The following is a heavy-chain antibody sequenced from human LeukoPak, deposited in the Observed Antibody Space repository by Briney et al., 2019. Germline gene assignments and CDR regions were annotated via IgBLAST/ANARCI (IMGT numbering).Heavy chain of an antibody. J-gene: IGHJ4*02. V-gene: IGHV4-34*01. CDR3: AEGLYDSFDY. CDR2: INHSGIT. Sequence: SETLSLTCAVYGGSFSGYYWSWIRQPPGKGLEWIGDINHSGITNYNPSLKSRVTISVDTSKNQFSLKLTSVTAADTAVYYCAEGLYDSFDYWGQGTLVTVSS. CDR1: GGSFSGYY. D-gene: IGHD3-3*01.